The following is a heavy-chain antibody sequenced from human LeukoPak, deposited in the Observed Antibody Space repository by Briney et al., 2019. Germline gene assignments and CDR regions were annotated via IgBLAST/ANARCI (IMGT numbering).Heavy chain of an antibody. V-gene: IGHV3-48*03. CDR1: GFIFSSYE. CDR3: ASGGIYYGAAFDF. J-gene: IGHJ4*02. D-gene: IGHD1-26*01. Sequence: GGSLRLSCAASGFIFSSYEMNWVRQAPGKGLEWVSYISSSGSTIYYADSVKGRFTISRDNAKNSLYLQMNSLRAEDTAVYYCASGGIYYGAAFDFWGQGTLVTVSS. CDR2: ISSSGSTI.